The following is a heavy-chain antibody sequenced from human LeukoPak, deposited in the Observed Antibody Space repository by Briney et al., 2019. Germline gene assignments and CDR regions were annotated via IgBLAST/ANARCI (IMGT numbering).Heavy chain of an antibody. D-gene: IGHD2-15*01. CDR2: ISGGGSTT. CDR3: AKGVCGGGSCRGPSDS. CDR1: GFTFSSYA. V-gene: IGHV3-23*01. J-gene: IGHJ4*02. Sequence: GGSLRLSCAASGFTFSSYAMSWVRQAPGQGLEWVSTISGGGSTTYYADSVKGRLTISRDNSRKTLDLQMNNLRAEDTAVYYGAKGVCGGGSCRGPSDSGGKEPLVTVS.